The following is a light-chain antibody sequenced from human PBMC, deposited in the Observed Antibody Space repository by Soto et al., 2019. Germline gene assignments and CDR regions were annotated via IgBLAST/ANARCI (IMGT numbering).Light chain of an antibody. CDR1: QSVSSK. CDR2: GAS. Sequence: EIVMTQSPATLSVSPGERATLSCRACQSVSSKLGWYQQKPGQAPRLLIYGASIRATGIPARFSGSGSGTEFTLTISSLQSEDFAVYYCQQYNNWPRTFGPGTKVDIK. V-gene: IGKV3-15*01. J-gene: IGKJ3*01. CDR3: QQYNNWPRT.